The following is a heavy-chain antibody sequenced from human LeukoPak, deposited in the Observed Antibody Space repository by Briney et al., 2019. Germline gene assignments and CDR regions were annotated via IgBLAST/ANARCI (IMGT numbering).Heavy chain of an antibody. V-gene: IGHV4-34*01. CDR2: INHSGST. D-gene: IGHD5-12*01. J-gene: IGHJ4*02. Sequence: PSETLSLTCAVYGGSFSGYYWSWIRQPPGKGLEWIGEINHSGSTNYNPSLKSRVTISVDTSKNQFSLKLSSVTAADTAVCYCAIYSGYLYFDYWGQGTLVTVSS. CDR1: GGSFSGYY. CDR3: AIYSGYLYFDY.